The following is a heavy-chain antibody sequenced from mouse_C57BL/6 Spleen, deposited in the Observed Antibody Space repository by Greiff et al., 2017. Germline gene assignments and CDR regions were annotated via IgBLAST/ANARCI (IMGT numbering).Heavy chain of an antibody. CDR1: DYE. D-gene: IGHD1-1*01. Sequence: DYEMHWVKQTPVHGLEWIGAIDPETGGTAYNQKFKGKAILTADKSSSTAYMELRSLTSEDSAVYYCRYYGSSYGAMDYWGQGTSVTVSS. V-gene: IGHV1-15*01. J-gene: IGHJ4*01. CDR2: IDPETGGT. CDR3: RYYGSSYGAMDY.